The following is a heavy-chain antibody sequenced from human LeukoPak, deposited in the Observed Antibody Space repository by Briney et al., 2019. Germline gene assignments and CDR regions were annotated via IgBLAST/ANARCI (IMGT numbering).Heavy chain of an antibody. Sequence: SETLSLTCTVSGGSISSYYWSWIRQPPGKGLEWIGYIYYSGSTNYNPSLKSRVTISVDTSKNQFSLKLSSVTAADTAVYYCARQPRHFDWLFTYFDYWGQGTLVTVSS. D-gene: IGHD3-9*01. V-gene: IGHV4-59*08. CDR3: ARQPRHFDWLFTYFDY. CDR2: IYYSGST. CDR1: GGSISSYY. J-gene: IGHJ4*02.